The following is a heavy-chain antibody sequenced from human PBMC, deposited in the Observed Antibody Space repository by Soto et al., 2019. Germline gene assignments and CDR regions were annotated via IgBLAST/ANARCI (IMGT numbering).Heavy chain of an antibody. J-gene: IGHJ4*02. Sequence: GESLKISCKGSGYSFTSYWIGWVRQMPGKGLEWMGIIYPGDSDTRYSPSFQGQVTISADKSISTAYLQWSSLKASDTAMYYCARRGSSWRPREYYFDYWGQGTLVTVSS. CDR1: GYSFTSYW. CDR2: IYPGDSDT. V-gene: IGHV5-51*01. CDR3: ARRGSSWRPREYYFDY. D-gene: IGHD6-13*01.